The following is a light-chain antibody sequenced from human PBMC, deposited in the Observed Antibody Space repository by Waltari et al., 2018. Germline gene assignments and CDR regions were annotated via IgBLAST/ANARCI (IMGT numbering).Light chain of an antibody. CDR1: SSDVGTYNY. CDR3: CSYAGTYTVYV. Sequence: QSALTQPRSVSGSPGQSVTISCTGTSSDVGTYNYVSWYQQHPGKAPKLMMFDVNRRPSGVPERFSGSKSGNTASLTISGLHADDEADYYCCSYAGTYTVYVFGSGTKVTVL. V-gene: IGLV2-11*01. CDR2: DVN. J-gene: IGLJ1*01.